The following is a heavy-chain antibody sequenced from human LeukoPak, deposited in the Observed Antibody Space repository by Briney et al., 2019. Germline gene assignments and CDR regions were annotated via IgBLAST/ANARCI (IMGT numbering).Heavy chain of an antibody. CDR3: AKDGHSSGYWPSDY. V-gene: IGHV3-33*06. Sequence: PGGSLRLSCAASGFTFSSYGMHWVRRAPGKGLEWVAVIWYDGSNKYYADSVKGRFTISRDNSKNTLYLQMNSLRAEDTAVYYCAKDGHSSGYWPSDYWGQGTLVTVSS. J-gene: IGHJ4*02. CDR1: GFTFSSYG. D-gene: IGHD3-22*01. CDR2: IWYDGSNK.